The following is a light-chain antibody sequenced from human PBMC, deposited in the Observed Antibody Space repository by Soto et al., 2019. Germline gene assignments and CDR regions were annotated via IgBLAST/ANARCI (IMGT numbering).Light chain of an antibody. CDR3: QQYNSWPLT. CDR2: DIF. CDR1: QSVGSD. Sequence: EIVMTQSPATLSVSPGERATLSCRASQSVGSDLAWYQQKPGQAPRLVIYDIFTSATGVPTRISGSGSGTEFTLTISSLQSEDFADYYCQQYNSWPLTCGGGTKVEIK. J-gene: IGKJ4*01. V-gene: IGKV3D-15*01.